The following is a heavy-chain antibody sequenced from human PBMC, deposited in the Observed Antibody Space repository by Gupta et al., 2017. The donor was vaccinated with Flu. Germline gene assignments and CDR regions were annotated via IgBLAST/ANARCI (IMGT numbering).Heavy chain of an antibody. D-gene: IGHD2-21*01. V-gene: IGHV4-39*01. CDR1: GGTITNACIY. CDR2: LYDDGKT. Sequence: PMQESGPALVKPSDILSPTCTVSGGTITNACIYFAWLRQSPGKGLEWIGSLYDDGKTYYSRSVESRVSIYIDTPKKQFSLWLGSGTAADTGRYYCARHVHGGRNCGHYYYFGLDVWGPGNTVTVSS. J-gene: IGHJ6*02. CDR3: ARHVHGGRNCGHYYYFGLDV.